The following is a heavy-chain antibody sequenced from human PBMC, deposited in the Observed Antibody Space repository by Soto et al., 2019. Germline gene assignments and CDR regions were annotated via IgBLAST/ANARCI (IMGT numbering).Heavy chain of an antibody. CDR1: GYTFTGYY. Sequence: ASVKVSCKASGYTFTGYYMHWVRQAPGQGLEWMGWINPNSGGTNYAQKFQGRVTMTRDTSISTAYMGLSRLRSDDTAVYYCASIYCSGGSCLHYYGMDVWGQGTTVTVSS. D-gene: IGHD2-15*01. J-gene: IGHJ6*02. V-gene: IGHV1-2*02. CDR2: INPNSGGT. CDR3: ASIYCSGGSCLHYYGMDV.